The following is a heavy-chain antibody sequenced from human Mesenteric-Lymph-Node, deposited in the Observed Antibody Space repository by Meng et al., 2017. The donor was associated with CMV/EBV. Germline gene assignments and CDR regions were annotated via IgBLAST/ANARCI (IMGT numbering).Heavy chain of an antibody. D-gene: IGHD3-9*01. CDR2: IYYSGST. J-gene: IGHJ5*02. Sequence: YYWCWIRQPPGKGLEWIGHIYYSGSTYYTLSLKSRVTISVDTSTKQFSLTLSSVTAADTAVYYCARGVEKTYYDILTGYGAQNWFDPWGQGTLVTVSS. CDR3: ARGVEKTYYDILTGYGAQNWFDP. CDR1: YY. V-gene: IGHV4-39*07.